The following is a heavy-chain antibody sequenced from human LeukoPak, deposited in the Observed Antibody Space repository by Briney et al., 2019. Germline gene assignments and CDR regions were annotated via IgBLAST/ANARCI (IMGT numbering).Heavy chain of an antibody. V-gene: IGHV1-69*06. CDR3: ARVWGRYCSGGSCYVGDAFDI. Sequence: ASVKVSCKASGYTFTGYYMHWVRQAPGQGLEWMGGIIPIFGTANYAQKFQGRVTITADKSTSTAYMELSSLRSEDTAVYYCARVWGRYCSGGSCYVGDAFDIWGQGTMVTVSS. CDR1: GYTFTGYY. J-gene: IGHJ3*02. CDR2: IIPIFGTA. D-gene: IGHD2-15*01.